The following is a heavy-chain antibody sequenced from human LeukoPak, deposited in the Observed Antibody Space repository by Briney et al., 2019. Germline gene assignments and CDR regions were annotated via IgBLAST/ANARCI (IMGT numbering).Heavy chain of an antibody. J-gene: IGHJ4*02. CDR2: ISYTGST. Sequence: SETLSLTCTVSGGSINSDHWSWIRQPPGKGLEWIGCISYTGSTHYNPSLKSRVTILVDTSKNHFSLKLSSATAADTAVYYCASVRGLGVITPYLDYWGQGTLVTVSS. D-gene: IGHD3-16*02. CDR1: GGSINSDH. CDR3: ASVRGLGVITPYLDY. V-gene: IGHV4-59*08.